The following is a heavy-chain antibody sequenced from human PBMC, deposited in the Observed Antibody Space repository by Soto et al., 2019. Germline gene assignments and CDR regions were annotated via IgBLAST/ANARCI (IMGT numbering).Heavy chain of an antibody. V-gene: IGHV4-59*08. J-gene: IGHJ4*02. CDR3: ARRYGGNLDY. Sequence: PSETLSLTYTVSGGSISSYYWCWIRQPPGKGLEWIGYIYYSGSTNYNPSLKSRVTISVDTSKNQFSLKLSSVTAADTSVYYCARRYGGNLDYWGQGTLVTVS. CDR1: GGSISSYY. CDR2: IYYSGST. D-gene: IGHD1-26*01.